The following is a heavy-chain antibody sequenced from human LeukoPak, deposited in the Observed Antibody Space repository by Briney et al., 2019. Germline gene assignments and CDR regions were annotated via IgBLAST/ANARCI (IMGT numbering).Heavy chain of an antibody. CDR2: INHSGST. V-gene: IGHV4-34*08. D-gene: IGHD3-3*01. J-gene: IGHJ6*02. CDR1: GCTFSSYW. CDR3: AIAYYDPRYGMDV. Sequence: GSLRLSCAASGCTFSSYWMSWIRQPPGKGLEWIGEINHSGSTNYNPSLKSRVTISVDTSKNQFSLKLSSVTAADTAVYYCAIAYYDPRYGMDVWGQGTTVTVSS.